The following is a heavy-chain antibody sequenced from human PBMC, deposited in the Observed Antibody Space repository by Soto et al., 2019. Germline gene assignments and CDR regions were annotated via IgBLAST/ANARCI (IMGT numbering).Heavy chain of an antibody. J-gene: IGHJ5*02. CDR3: GRDYYDSSGYHNWFDP. Sequence: SGKFSCKAYWYTFTSYAMHWVPQAPGLRFGWMGWINAGNGNTKYSKKFQGRVTITRDTSASTAYMELSSLRSEDTAVYYCGRDYYDSSGYHNWFDPWGKGTLVTVSS. CDR2: INAGNGNT. D-gene: IGHD3-22*01. CDR1: WYTFTSYA. V-gene: IGHV1-3*01.